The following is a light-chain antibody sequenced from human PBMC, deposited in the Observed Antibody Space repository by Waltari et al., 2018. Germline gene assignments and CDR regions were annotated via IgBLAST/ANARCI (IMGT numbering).Light chain of an antibody. V-gene: IGLV2-23*01. CDR2: GDN. J-gene: IGLJ2*01. CDR1: SNYVGRYYF. Sequence: QSALTQPASASGSPGQSITISCTGISNYVGRYYFVSWYQQHPARPPKVVISGDNKRPSGVPNRFSASNSGNTASLTISGLQAEDEAHYYCSSYAGLGPVLFGGGTKLTV. CDR3: SSYAGLGPVL.